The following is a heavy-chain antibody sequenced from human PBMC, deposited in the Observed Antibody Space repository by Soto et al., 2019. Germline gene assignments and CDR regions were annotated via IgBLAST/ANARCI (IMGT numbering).Heavy chain of an antibody. D-gene: IGHD6-19*01. CDR3: ARETGSGTVFDF. CDR2: IYYSGRT. CDR1: GGSVSSDSYY. J-gene: IGHJ4*02. V-gene: IGHV4-61*01. Sequence: QVQLQESGPGLVKPSETLSLTCAVSGGSVSSDSYYWSWIRQPPGKGLEWIGYIYYSGRTNYNPSLKSRVTISVDTSKNQFPLKLSSVTAADTAVYYCARETGSGTVFDFWGQGTLVTVSS.